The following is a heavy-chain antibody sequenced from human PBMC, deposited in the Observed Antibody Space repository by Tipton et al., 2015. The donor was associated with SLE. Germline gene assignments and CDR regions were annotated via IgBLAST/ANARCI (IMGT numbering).Heavy chain of an antibody. Sequence: SLRLSCAASGFTFSSYAMSWVRQAPGKGLEWVANIKQDGSETYYVDSVKGRFTISRDNAKNSLYLQMHSLRVEDTAVYYCAREGVSSPDYWGQGTLVTVSS. D-gene: IGHD6-13*01. CDR2: IKQDGSET. V-gene: IGHV3-7*01. J-gene: IGHJ4*02. CDR3: AREGVSSPDY. CDR1: GFTFSSYA.